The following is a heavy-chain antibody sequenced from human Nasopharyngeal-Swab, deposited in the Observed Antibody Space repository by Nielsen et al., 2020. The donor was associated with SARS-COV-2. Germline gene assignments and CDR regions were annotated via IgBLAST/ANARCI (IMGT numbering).Heavy chain of an antibody. V-gene: IGHV1-18*01. CDR2: ISAYNGNT. D-gene: IGHD6-13*01. Sequence: ASVKVSCKASGYTFTSYGISWVRQAPGQGLEWMGWISAYNGNTNYAQKLQGRVTMTTDTSTSTAYMGLSSLRSEDTAVYYCATSWYREGADYWGQGTLVTVSS. CDR1: GYTFTSYG. CDR3: ATSWYREGADY. J-gene: IGHJ4*02.